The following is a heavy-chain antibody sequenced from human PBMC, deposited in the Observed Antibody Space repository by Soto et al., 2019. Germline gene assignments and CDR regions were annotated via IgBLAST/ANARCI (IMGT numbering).Heavy chain of an antibody. CDR2: INPNSGGT. CDR1: GYTFTGYY. D-gene: IGHD3-10*01. V-gene: IGHV1-2*04. J-gene: IGHJ4*02. CDR3: ARGIGDYYGSGEYYFDY. Sequence: ASVKVSCKASGYTFTGYYMHWVRQAPGQGLEWMGWINPNSGGTNYAQKFQGWVTMTRDTSISTAYMELSRLRSDDTAVYYCARGIGDYYGSGEYYFDYWGQGTLVTVS.